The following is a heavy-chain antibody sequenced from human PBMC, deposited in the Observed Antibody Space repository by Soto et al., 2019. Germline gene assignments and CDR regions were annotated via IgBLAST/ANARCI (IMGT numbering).Heavy chain of an antibody. Sequence: GESLKISCKGSGYSFTSYWIAWVRQMPGKGLEWMGIIYLSDSDTGYSPSFQGRVTISADKSISTAYLQWSSLKASDTAMYYCARYSSGWPYYFDHWGQGTLVTVSS. CDR3: ARYSSGWPYYFDH. J-gene: IGHJ4*02. D-gene: IGHD6-19*01. V-gene: IGHV5-51*01. CDR1: GYSFTSYW. CDR2: IYLSDSDT.